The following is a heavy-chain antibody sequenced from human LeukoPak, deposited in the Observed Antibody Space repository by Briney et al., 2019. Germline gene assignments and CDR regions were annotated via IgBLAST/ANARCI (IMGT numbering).Heavy chain of an antibody. CDR3: ARDGSGRVPEMSAPDY. CDR1: GFTFSTFA. V-gene: IGHV3-23*01. D-gene: IGHD3-10*01. CDR2: IFPSGGEI. J-gene: IGHJ4*02. Sequence: PGRSLRLSCAASGFTFSTFAMIWVRQPPGKGLEWVSSIFPSGGEIHYADSVRGRFTISRDNSKSTLPLQMNSLRAEDTAIYYCARDGSGRVPEMSAPDYWGQGTLVTVSS.